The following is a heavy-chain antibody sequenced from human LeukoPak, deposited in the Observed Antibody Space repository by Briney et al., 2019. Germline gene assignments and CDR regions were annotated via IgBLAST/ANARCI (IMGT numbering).Heavy chain of an antibody. Sequence: KAGGSLRLSCAASGFTLSSYEMHWVRQAPGKGLEWVSYISSSDSTIYYADSVKGRFTISRDNAKNSLYLQMNSLRAEDTAVYYCARDYGGSSPFDYWGQETLVTVSS. D-gene: IGHD4-23*01. J-gene: IGHJ4*02. V-gene: IGHV3-48*03. CDR3: ARDYGGSSPFDY. CDR2: ISSSDSTI. CDR1: GFTLSSYE.